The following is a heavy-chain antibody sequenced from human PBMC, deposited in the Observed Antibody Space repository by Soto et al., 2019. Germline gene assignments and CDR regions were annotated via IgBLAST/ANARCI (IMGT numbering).Heavy chain of an antibody. D-gene: IGHD6-13*01. Sequence: PSDTLSLTCTVSGGSISSYYWSWIRQPPGKGLEWIGYIYYSGSTNYNPSLKSRVTISVDTSKNQFSLKLSSVTAADTAVYYCARDSGIAAIDYWGQGTLVTVSS. V-gene: IGHV4-59*01. J-gene: IGHJ4*02. CDR2: IYYSGST. CDR3: ARDSGIAAIDY. CDR1: GGSISSYY.